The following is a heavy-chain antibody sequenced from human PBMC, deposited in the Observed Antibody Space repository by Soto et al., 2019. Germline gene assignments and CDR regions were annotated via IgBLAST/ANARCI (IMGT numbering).Heavy chain of an antibody. J-gene: IGHJ6*02. CDR2: IDWDDDK. V-gene: IGHV2-70*01. D-gene: IGHD4-17*01. CDR3: ARIRHRPHGDTYYYYYGMDV. Sequence: GSGPTLVNPTQTLTLTCTFSGFSLSTSGMCVSWIRQPPGKALEWLALIDWDDDKYYSTSLKTRLTISKDTSKNQVVLTMTNMDHVDTATYYCARIRHRPHGDTYYYYYGMDVWGQGTTVTVSS. CDR1: GFSLSTSGMC.